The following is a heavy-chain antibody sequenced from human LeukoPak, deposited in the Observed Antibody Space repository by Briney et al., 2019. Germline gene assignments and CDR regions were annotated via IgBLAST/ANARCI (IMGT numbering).Heavy chain of an antibody. CDR1: GGSISSYY. CDR3: VTNAGTAAFDALDV. CDR2: IYYSGST. V-gene: IGHV4-59*01. D-gene: IGHD1/OR15-1a*01. Sequence: SETLSLTCTVSGGSISSYYWSWIRQPPGKGLEWIGYIYYSGSTNYNPSLKSRVTISVDTSKNQFSLKLSSVTAADTAVYYCVTNAGTAAFDALDVWDRGTLVTVST. J-gene: IGHJ3*01.